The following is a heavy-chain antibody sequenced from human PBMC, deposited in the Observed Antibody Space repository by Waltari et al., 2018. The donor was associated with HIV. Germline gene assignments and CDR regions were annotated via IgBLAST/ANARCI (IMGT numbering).Heavy chain of an antibody. V-gene: IGHV1-46*02. Sequence: VQLVQSGAEMRKPGASVTLSCKASGYRFNNYYLHWVRQAPGQGLEWMGIVNPIDGGTDYAQKFQDRVTMTRDTSTTTVYMELSSLRSEDTAVYYCTRSKNYYYHMDVWGQGTTVIVSS. CDR3: TRSKNYYYHMDV. J-gene: IGHJ6*02. CDR1: GYRFNNYY. CDR2: VNPIDGGT.